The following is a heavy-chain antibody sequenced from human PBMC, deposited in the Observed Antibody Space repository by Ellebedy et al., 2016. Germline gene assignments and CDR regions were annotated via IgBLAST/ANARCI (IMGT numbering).Heavy chain of an antibody. CDR3: ARLDSYAAVN. Sequence: GGSLRLSCTASGFTFGDYAMSWFRQAPGKGLEWVSSISSSNSYIYYADSVKGRFTISRDNAKNSLYLQMNSLRDEDTAVYYCARLDSYAAVNWGQGALVTVSS. D-gene: IGHD6-13*01. CDR2: ISSSNSYI. J-gene: IGHJ4*02. CDR1: GFTFGDYA. V-gene: IGHV3-21*01.